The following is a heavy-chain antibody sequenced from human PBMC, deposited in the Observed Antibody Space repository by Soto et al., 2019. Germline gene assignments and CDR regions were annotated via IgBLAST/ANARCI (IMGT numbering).Heavy chain of an antibody. Sequence: SETLSLTCTVSGGSISSYYWSWIRQPPGKGLEWIGYIYYSGSTNYNPSLKSRVTISVDTSKNQFSLKLSSVTAADTAVYYCARLVGYCSSTSCYEEGYYYYGMDVWGQGTTVTV. CDR1: GGSISSYY. J-gene: IGHJ6*02. CDR2: IYYSGST. V-gene: IGHV4-59*01. CDR3: ARLVGYCSSTSCYEEGYYYYGMDV. D-gene: IGHD2-2*01.